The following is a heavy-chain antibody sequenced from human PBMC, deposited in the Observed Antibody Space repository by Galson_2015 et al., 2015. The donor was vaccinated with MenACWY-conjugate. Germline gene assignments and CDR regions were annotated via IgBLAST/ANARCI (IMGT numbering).Heavy chain of an antibody. Sequence: PALVKPTQTLTLTCAFSGFSLSTYEMCIYWVRQPPGKALEWLARIDWRDNKYHTTSLKTRLTISKDTSTNQVVLTMTNVDPVDTATYYCARMHIVLDATDAFDIWGQGTMVTVSS. CDR1: GFSLSTYEMC. CDR2: IDWRDNK. J-gene: IGHJ3*02. CDR3: ARMHIVLDATDAFDI. D-gene: IGHD3-22*01. V-gene: IGHV2-70*11.